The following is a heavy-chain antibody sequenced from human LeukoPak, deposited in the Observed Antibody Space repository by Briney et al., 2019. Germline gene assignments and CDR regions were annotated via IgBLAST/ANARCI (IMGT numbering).Heavy chain of an antibody. CDR3: ARGPGSGTYWAFNY. D-gene: IGHD1-26*01. V-gene: IGHV4-34*01. Sequence: SETLSLTCAVYGGSSSGYYWSWIRQPPGKGLEWIGEINHSGSTNYNPSLKSRVTISVDTSKNQFSLKLSSVTAADTAVYYCARGPGSGTYWAFNYWGQGTLVTVSS. J-gene: IGHJ4*02. CDR1: GGSSSGYY. CDR2: INHSGST.